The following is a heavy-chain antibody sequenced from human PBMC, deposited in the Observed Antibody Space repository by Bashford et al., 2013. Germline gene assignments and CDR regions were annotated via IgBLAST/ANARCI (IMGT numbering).Heavy chain of an antibody. J-gene: IGHJ6*02. D-gene: IGHD2-2*01. CDR2: ISYDGSNK. CDR1: GFTFSSYG. V-gene: IGHV3-30*18. Sequence: GGSLRLSCAASGFTFSSYGMHWVRQAPGKGLEWVAVISYDGSNKYYADSVKGRFTISRDNSKNTLYLQMNSLRAEDTAVYYCAKDRVRYCSRSLCYYGMDVWGQGTTVTVSS. CDR3: AKDRVRYCSRSLCYYGMDV.